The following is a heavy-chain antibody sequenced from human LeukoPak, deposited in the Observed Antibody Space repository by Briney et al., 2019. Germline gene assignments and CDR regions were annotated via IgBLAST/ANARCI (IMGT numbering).Heavy chain of an antibody. J-gene: IGHJ4*02. Sequence: GGSLRLSCAASGFTVSSNYMNWVRQAPGKGLEWVSIIYSGGTTYYADSVKGRFTISRDNSKNTLYLQMNSLRVEDTTVYYCAIGAAAGTGWGQGTLVTVSS. CDR3: AIGAAAGTG. CDR1: GFTVSSNY. CDR2: IYSGGTT. D-gene: IGHD6-13*01. V-gene: IGHV3-53*01.